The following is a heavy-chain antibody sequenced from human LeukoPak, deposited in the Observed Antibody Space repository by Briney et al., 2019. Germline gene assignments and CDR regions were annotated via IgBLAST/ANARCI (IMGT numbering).Heavy chain of an antibody. D-gene: IGHD3-10*01. CDR3: ARGLRSGSYFTSGDYYYGMDV. CDR2: IGTAGDT. J-gene: IGHJ6*02. CDR1: GFTFSSYD. V-gene: IGHV3-13*01. Sequence: GGSLRLSCAASGFTFSSYDMHWVRQATGKGLEWVSAIGTAGDTYYPGSVKGRFTISRENAKNSLYLQMNSLRAGDTAVYYCARGLRSGSYFTSGDYYYGMDVWGQGTMVTVSS.